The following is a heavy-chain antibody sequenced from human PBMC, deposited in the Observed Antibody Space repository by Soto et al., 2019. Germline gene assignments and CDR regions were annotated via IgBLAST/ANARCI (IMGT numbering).Heavy chain of an antibody. CDR2: ISGSGGST. D-gene: IGHD7-27*01. J-gene: IGHJ4*02. CDR3: AKEVSLGSTVDLGY. V-gene: IGHV3-23*01. Sequence: VGSLRLSCAASGFTFTIFAMSWVRQSPGKGLEWVSTISGSGGSTYYADAVKGRFTISRDNSMGTLYLQMKSLRVEDTAIYYCAKEVSLGSTVDLGYWGQGTLVTVSS. CDR1: GFTFTIFA.